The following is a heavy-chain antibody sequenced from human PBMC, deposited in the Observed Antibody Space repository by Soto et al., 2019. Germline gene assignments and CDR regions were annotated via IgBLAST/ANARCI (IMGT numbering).Heavy chain of an antibody. V-gene: IGHV1-18*01. D-gene: IGHD1-1*01. Sequence: QVHLVQSGAEVKKPGASVKVSCKGSGYAFTTYGITWVRQAPGQGLAWMGWISAHNGNTNYAQKLQGRVTGTRDTTTSTAYMELRSLRSADTAVYYCARGRYGDYWGQGALVTVSS. J-gene: IGHJ4*02. CDR2: ISAHNGNT. CDR3: ARGRYGDY. CDR1: GYAFTTYG.